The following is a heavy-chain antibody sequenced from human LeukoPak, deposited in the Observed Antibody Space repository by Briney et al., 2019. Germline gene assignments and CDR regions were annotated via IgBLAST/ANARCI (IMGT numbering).Heavy chain of an antibody. J-gene: IGHJ4*02. V-gene: IGHV3-21*01. CDR3: TRHEPPHYGSGSYYRDY. D-gene: IGHD3-10*01. CDR1: GFTFSTYS. Sequence: GGSLRLSCVASGFTFSTYSMTWVRQAPGKGLEWVSSISTSSSYIYYADSVKGRFTISRHNAKKSLYLQMNSLGAEDTAVYYCTRHEPPHYGSGSYYRDYWGQGTLVTVSS. CDR2: ISTSSSYI.